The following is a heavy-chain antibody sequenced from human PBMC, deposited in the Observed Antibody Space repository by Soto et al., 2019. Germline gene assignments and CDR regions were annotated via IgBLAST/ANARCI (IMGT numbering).Heavy chain of an antibody. Sequence: QVQLVQSGAEVKKPGSSVRVSCTASGDTFNFYTISWVRQVPGQGPEWMGRIIPMLGMSNYAQKFQGRVTXXXDXXPSTVYMHRSGLTSEDTAVYYCATNYGSGSTHFDYWGQGTLVTVSS. V-gene: IGHV1-69*02. CDR3: ATNYGSGSTHFDY. D-gene: IGHD3-10*01. CDR1: GDTFNFYT. CDR2: IIPMLGMS. J-gene: IGHJ4*02.